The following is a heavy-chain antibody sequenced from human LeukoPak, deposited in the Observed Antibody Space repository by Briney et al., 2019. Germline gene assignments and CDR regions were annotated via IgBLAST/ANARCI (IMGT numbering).Heavy chain of an antibody. J-gene: IGHJ6*04. D-gene: IGHD3-10*01. Sequence: SGTLSLTCAVSGGSISSSNWWSWVRQPPGKGLGWIGEIYHSGSTNYNPSLKSRVTISVDKSKNQFSLKLSSVTAADTAVYYCARVGGDYYGSGSSYYYYYGMDVWGKGTTVTVSS. CDR3: ARVGGDYYGSGSSYYYYYGMDV. CDR2: IYHSGST. CDR1: GGSISSSNW. V-gene: IGHV4-4*02.